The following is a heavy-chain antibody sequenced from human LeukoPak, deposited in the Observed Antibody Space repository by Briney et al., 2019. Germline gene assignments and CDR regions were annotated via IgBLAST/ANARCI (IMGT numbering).Heavy chain of an antibody. V-gene: IGHV3-23*01. CDR1: GFTFSSYT. J-gene: IGHJ4*02. CDR3: AKDGGLWVSAHWGDS. Sequence: GGSLRLSCTASGFTFSSYTMSWVRQAPGKGLKWVSTITTGGPNTYYADSVEGRFTVSRDDSKNTLYLQMNSLRAEDTAVYYCAKDGGLWVSAHWGDSWGRGTLVTVSS. CDR2: ITTGGPNT. D-gene: IGHD7-27*01.